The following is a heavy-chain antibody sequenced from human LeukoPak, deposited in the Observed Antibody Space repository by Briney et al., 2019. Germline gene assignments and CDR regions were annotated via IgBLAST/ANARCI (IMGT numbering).Heavy chain of an antibody. CDR1: GFTFSSYD. J-gene: IGHJ6*02. V-gene: IGHV3-13*01. D-gene: IGHD6-13*01. CDR3: AKSSVGQLENYYYGMDV. CDR2: IGTAGDT. Sequence: PGGSLRLSCAASGFTFSSYDMHWVRQATGKGLEWVSAIGTAGDTYYPGSVKGRFTISRENAKNSLYLQMNSLRAEDTALYYCAKSSVGQLENYYYGMDVWGQGTTVTVSS.